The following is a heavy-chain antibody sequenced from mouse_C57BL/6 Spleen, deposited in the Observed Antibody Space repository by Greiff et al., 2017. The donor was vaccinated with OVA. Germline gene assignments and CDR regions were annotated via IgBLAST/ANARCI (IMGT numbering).Heavy chain of an antibody. Sequence: VQLQQSGAELVRPGASVTLSCKASGYTFTDYEMHWVKQTPVHGLEWIGAIDPETGGTAYNQKFKGKAILTADKSSSTAYMELRSLTSEDSAVYYCTRSDETYYSNSWCAYWGQETLVTVSA. CDR2: IDPETGGT. J-gene: IGHJ3*01. CDR1: GYTFTDYE. CDR3: TRSDETYYSNSWCAY. V-gene: IGHV1-15*01. D-gene: IGHD2-5*01.